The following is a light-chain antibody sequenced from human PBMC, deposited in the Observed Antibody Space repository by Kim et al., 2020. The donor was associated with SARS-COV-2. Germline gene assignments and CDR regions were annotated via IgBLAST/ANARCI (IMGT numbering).Light chain of an antibody. V-gene: IGLV2-11*01. J-gene: IGLJ1*01. CDR3: CSYAGSYTYV. CDR2: HVT. Sequence: GQSVTIPSPGTSSDVVVFKYVSWYQQHPGKAPKLVIYHVTKRPSGVPDRFSGSKSGNTASLTISGLQADDEADYYCCSYAGSYTYVFGTGTKVTVL. CDR1: SSDVVVFKY.